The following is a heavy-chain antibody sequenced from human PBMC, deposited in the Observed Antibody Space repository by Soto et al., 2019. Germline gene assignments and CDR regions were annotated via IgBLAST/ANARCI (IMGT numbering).Heavy chain of an antibody. V-gene: IGHV4-61*01. CDR3: ARVGPELLGYYFDY. D-gene: IGHD1-1*01. Sequence: SETLSLTCTVSVGSVSSGSYYCSWIRQPPGKGLEWIGYIYYSGSTNYNPSLKRRVTISVDTSKNQFSLKLSSVTVADTAVYYCARVGPELLGYYFDYWGQGTLVTVSS. CDR2: IYYSGST. CDR1: VGSVSSGSYY. J-gene: IGHJ4*02.